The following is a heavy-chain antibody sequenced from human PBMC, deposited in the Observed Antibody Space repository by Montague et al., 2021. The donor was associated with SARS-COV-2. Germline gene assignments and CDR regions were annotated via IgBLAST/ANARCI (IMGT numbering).Heavy chain of an antibody. CDR2: TYYRPKWYN. J-gene: IGHJ2*01. D-gene: IGHD2-21*02. CDR3: ARAYCGGDCYFYWYFDL. V-gene: IGHV6-1*01. CDR1: GDSVSSNIAT. Sequence: CAISGDSVSSNIATWNWIRQSPSRGLEWLGRTYYRPKWYNDNAVSVKSRVVINPDTSNNRISLQLNSVTPEDTAVYYCARAYCGGDCYFYWYFDLWGRGTLVTVSS.